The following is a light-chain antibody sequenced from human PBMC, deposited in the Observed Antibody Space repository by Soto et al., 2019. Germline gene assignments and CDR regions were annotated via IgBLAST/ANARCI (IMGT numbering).Light chain of an antibody. CDR2: GES. CDR1: QSVSSN. Sequence: EIVMTQSPGTLSVSPGERATLSCRASQSVSSNLAWYQQKPGQSPRLLIYGESTRVTGIPARFSGSGSGTEFTLTVSSLQSEDFAIYYCQQYNSWPLTCGGGTKGEIK. V-gene: IGKV3-15*01. J-gene: IGKJ4*01. CDR3: QQYNSWPLT.